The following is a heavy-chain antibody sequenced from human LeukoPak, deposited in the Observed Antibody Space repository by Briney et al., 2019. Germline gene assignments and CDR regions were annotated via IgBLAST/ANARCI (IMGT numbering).Heavy chain of an antibody. V-gene: IGHV4-39*01. D-gene: IGHD6-19*01. Sequence: PSETLSLTCTVSGGSISSISYYWGWIRQPPGKGLEWIGSMYHNGSTYYNPSLKSRVTISVDTSKIQFSLKLNSVTAADTAVYYCAGQVYSSGSVDWFDPWGQGTLVTVSS. J-gene: IGHJ5*02. CDR3: AGQVYSSGSVDWFDP. CDR2: MYHNGST. CDR1: GGSISSISYY.